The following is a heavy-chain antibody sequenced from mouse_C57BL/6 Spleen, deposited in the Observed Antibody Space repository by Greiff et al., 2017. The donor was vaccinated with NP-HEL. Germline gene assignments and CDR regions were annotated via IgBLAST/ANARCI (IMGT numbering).Heavy chain of an antibody. V-gene: IGHV7-1*01. CDR2: SRNKANDYTT. J-gene: IGHJ4*01. CDR1: GFTFSDFY. Sequence: EVKLVESGGGLVQSGRSLRLSCATSGFTFSDFYMEWVRQAPGKGLEWIAASRNKANDYTTEYSASVKGRFIVSRDTSPSILYLQMNALRAEDTAIYYCARDAIYYAMDYWGQGTSVTVSS. CDR3: ARDAIYYAMDY.